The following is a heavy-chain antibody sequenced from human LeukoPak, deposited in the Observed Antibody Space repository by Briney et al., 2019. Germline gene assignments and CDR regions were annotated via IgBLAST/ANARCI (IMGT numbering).Heavy chain of an antibody. V-gene: IGHV3-23*01. CDR1: GFTFSSYN. J-gene: IGHJ4*02. Sequence: GGSLRLSCAASGFTFSSYNMNWVRQAPGKGLEWVSAISGSGGSTYYADSVKGRFTISRDNSKNTLYLQMNSLRAEDTAVYYCAKDPMVRGVIITGQDWGQGTLVTVSS. D-gene: IGHD3-10*01. CDR2: ISGSGGST. CDR3: AKDPMVRGVIITGQD.